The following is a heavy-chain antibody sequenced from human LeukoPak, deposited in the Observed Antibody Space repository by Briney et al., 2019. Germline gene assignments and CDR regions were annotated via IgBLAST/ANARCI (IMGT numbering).Heavy chain of an antibody. V-gene: IGHV1-18*04. J-gene: IGHJ4*02. CDR1: GYTFTSYY. Sequence: ASVKVSCKASGYTFTSYYMHWVRQAPGQGLEWMGWISAYNGNTNYAQKLQGRVTMTTDTSTSTAYMELRSLRSDDTAVYYCASACGSSTSCPPFDYWGQGTLVTVSS. CDR3: ASACGSSTSCPPFDY. CDR2: ISAYNGNT. D-gene: IGHD2-2*01.